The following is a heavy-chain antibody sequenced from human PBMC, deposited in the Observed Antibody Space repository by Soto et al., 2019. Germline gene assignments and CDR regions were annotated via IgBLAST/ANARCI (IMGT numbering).Heavy chain of an antibody. J-gene: IGHJ4*02. CDR1: GFTVSGST. CDR3: SRHGGVSGQLILYY. V-gene: IGHV3-73*02. Sequence: EVQLVESGGGLVQPGGSLKLSCAASGFTVSGSTMHWVRQASGKGLEWVGRIRSKGNSYATTYAASVKGRFTISRDDSKNTAYLQMNSLKTEATAVYYCSRHGGVSGQLILYYWGQGTLVTVSS. D-gene: IGHD6-13*01. CDR2: IRSKGNSYAT.